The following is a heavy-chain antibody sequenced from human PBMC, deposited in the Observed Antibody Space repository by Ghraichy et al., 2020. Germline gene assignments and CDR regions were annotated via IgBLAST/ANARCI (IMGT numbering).Heavy chain of an antibody. V-gene: IGHV4-34*01. J-gene: IGHJ4*02. CDR2: INHSGST. Sequence: SQTLSLTCAVYGGSFSDYYWSWIRQPPGKGLEWIGEINHSGSTNYIPSLKSRVSMSVDTSKKQFSLTLSSVTAADTAVYYCASGGYSDGNDYWGPGTLVTVSS. D-gene: IGHD5-18*01. CDR3: ASGGYSDGNDY. CDR1: GGSFSDYY.